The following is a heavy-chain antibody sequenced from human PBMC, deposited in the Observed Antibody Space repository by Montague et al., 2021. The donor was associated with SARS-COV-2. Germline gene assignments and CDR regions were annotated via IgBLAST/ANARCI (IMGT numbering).Heavy chain of an antibody. J-gene: IGHJ4*02. CDR1: GGSFSGYY. V-gene: IGHV4-34*01. Sequence: SETLSLTCAVYGGSFSGYYWSWIRQPPGKGLEWIGDINHSGSTNYNPSLQSRVSISVDTSKNQFSLKLSSVTAADTAVYYCARAIVDVTMMVVVMTGVEHYFDFWGQGTLVTVSS. CDR3: ARAIVDVTMMVVVMTGVEHYFDF. CDR2: INHSGST. D-gene: IGHD3-22*01.